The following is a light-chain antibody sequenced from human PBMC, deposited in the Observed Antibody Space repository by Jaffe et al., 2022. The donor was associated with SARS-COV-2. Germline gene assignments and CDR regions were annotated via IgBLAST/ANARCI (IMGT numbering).Light chain of an antibody. J-gene: IGKJ2*01. CDR1: QSVSSSY. V-gene: IGKV3-20*01. Sequence: EIVLTQSPGTLSLSPGERATLSCRASQSVSSSYLAWYQHQPGQAPRLLIYGASSRATGIPNRFSGSGSGTGTDFTLSISRLEPEDFAVYFCLQYGSSPYTFGQGTKLEIK. CDR2: GAS. CDR3: LQYGSSPYT.